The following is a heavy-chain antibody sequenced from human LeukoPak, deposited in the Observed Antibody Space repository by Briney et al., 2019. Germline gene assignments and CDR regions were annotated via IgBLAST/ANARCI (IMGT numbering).Heavy chain of an antibody. CDR1: GFTVSSND. V-gene: IGHV3-53*01. CDR3: ARALGGGRNWNYENYYFYMDV. J-gene: IGHJ6*03. D-gene: IGHD1-7*01. CDR2: IYSGGST. Sequence: GGSLRLSCAASGFTVSSNDMSWVRQAPGKGLEWVSVIYSGGSTYYGDSAKGRFTISRDNSKNTLYLQMNSLRAEDTAVYYCARALGGGRNWNYENYYFYMDVWGKGTTVTVSS.